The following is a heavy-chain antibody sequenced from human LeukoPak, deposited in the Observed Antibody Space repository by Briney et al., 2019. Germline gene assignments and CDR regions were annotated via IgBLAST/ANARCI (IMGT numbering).Heavy chain of an antibody. J-gene: IGHJ6*02. CDR3: ARGATIWYGMDV. D-gene: IGHD5-24*01. V-gene: IGHV3-33*01. CDR2: IWYDGGEK. CDR1: GFTFSSHG. Sequence: GGSLRLSCAASGFTFSSHGMHWVRQAPGKGLEWVAVIWYDGGEKYYADTVKGRLTISRDNSKNTLFLQMNSLRAKDTAVYYCARGATIWYGMDVWGQGTTVTVSS.